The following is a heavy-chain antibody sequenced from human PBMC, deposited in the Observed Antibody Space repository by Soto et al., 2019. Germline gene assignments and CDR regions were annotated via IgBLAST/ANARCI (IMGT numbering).Heavy chain of an antibody. V-gene: IGHV3-49*03. J-gene: IGHJ3*02. CDR1: GFTFGGYA. D-gene: IGHD3-9*01. Sequence: GGSLRLSCTASGFTFGGYAMSWFRQAPGKGLEWVGFIRSKAYGGTTEYAASVKGRFTISRDDSKSIAYLQMNSLKTEDTAVYYCASHNFVRLPPLENAFDIWGKGTMVTVSS. CDR2: IRSKAYGGTT. CDR3: ASHNFVRLPPLENAFDI.